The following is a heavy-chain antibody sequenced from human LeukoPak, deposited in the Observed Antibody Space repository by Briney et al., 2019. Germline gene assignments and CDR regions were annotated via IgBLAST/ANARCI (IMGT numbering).Heavy chain of an antibody. CDR3: AKVPYDSSNYYHDF. CDR1: GFTFSNYW. J-gene: IGHJ4*02. CDR2: ISGSGGST. D-gene: IGHD3-22*01. V-gene: IGHV3-23*01. Sequence: GGSLRLSCEASGFTFSNYWMSWVRQAPGRGLEWVSVISGSGGSTYYADFVRGQFTISRDNSKNTLYLQMNSLRAEDSAVYYCAKVPYDSSNYYHDFWGQGTLVTVSS.